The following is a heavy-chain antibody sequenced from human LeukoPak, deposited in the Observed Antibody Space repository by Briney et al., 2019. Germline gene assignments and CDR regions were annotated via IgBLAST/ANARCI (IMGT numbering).Heavy chain of an antibody. CDR2: IYYSGST. CDR3: ARAPKMATINYFDY. J-gene: IGHJ4*02. D-gene: IGHD5-24*01. CDR1: GGSISSYY. V-gene: IGHV4-59*01. Sequence: SETLSLTCTVSGGSISSYYWSWIRQPPGKGLEWIGYIYYSGSTNYNPSLNSRVTIPVDTSKNQFSLKLSSVTAADTAVYYCARAPKMATINYFDYWGQGTLVTVSS.